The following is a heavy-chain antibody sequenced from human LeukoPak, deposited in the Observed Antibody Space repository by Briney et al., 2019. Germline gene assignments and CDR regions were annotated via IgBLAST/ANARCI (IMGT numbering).Heavy chain of an antibody. CDR2: ISYDGSNK. CDR1: GFTFSSYG. V-gene: IGHV3-30*18. Sequence: GGSLRLSCAASGFTFSSYGMPWVRQAPGKGLEWVAVISYDGSNKYYADSVKGRFTISRDNSKNTLYLQMNSLRAEDTAVYYCAKDRAVARSSLTYYFDYWGQGTLVTVSS. CDR3: AKDRAVARSSLTYYFDY. J-gene: IGHJ4*02. D-gene: IGHD6-19*01.